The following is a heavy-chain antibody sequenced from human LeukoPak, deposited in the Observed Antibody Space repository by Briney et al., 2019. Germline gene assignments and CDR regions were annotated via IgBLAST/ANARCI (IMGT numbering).Heavy chain of an antibody. D-gene: IGHD3-22*01. J-gene: IGHJ4*02. V-gene: IGHV1-46*01. CDR2: INSSGGST. CDR3: ARSGGYYDSSQD. Sequence: GASVRVSCKASGYTFTRYYINWVRQAHGEGVEWMGIINSSGGSTTYAQKFQGRVTMTRDTSTSTVYMELISLRSEDTAVYYCARSGGYYDSSQDWGQGTLVTVSS. CDR1: GYTFTRYY.